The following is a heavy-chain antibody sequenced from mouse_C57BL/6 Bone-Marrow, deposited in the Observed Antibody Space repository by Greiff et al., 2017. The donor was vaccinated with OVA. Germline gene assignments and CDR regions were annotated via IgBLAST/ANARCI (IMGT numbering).Heavy chain of an antibody. CDR3: ARDPPWGGYAMDY. CDR1: GFTFSSYA. J-gene: IGHJ4*01. Sequence: EVKVVESGGGLVKPGGSLKLSCAASGFTFSSYAMSWVRQTPEKRLEWVATISDGGSYTYYPDNVKGRFTISRDNAKNNLYLQMSHLKSEDTAMYYCARDPPWGGYAMDYWGQGTSVTVSS. V-gene: IGHV5-4*03. CDR2: ISDGGSYT.